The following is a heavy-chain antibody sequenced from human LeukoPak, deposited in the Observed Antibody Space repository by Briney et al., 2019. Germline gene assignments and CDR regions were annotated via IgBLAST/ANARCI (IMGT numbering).Heavy chain of an antibody. J-gene: IGHJ4*02. CDR2: ISPNGGST. V-gene: IGHV3-64D*06. Sequence: GGSLRLFWSASGFTFSAYAMHWVRPAPGEGLEYVSAISPNGGSTYYADSVKGRFTISGDNSKNTLYLQMSSLRVEDTAVYYCVPKGNEGYWGQGTLVTVSS. CDR1: GFTFSAYA. D-gene: IGHD1-1*01. CDR3: VPKGNEGY.